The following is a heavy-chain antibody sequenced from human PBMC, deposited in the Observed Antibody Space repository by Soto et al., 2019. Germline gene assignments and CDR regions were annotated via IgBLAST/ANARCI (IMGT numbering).Heavy chain of an antibody. J-gene: IGHJ6*02. CDR2: IWYDGSNK. V-gene: IGHV3-33*01. Sequence: QVQLVESGGGVVQPGRSLRLSCAASGFTFSSYGMHWLRQAPGKGLEWVTVIWYDGSNKYYADSVKGRFTISRDNSKNTLYLQMNSLRAEDTAVYYCASEYCSGGRCYYYGMDVWGQGTTVTVSS. CDR1: GFTFSSYG. CDR3: ASEYCSGGRCYYYGMDV. D-gene: IGHD2-15*01.